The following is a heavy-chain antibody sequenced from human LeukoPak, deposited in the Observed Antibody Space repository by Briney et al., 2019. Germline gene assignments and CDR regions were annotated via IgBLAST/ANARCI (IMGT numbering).Heavy chain of an antibody. J-gene: IGHJ4*02. CDR3: ARGVAVAGKNFDY. V-gene: IGHV4-34*01. D-gene: IGHD6-19*01. CDR1: GGSFSGYY. CDR2: INHSGST. Sequence: SETLSLTCAVYGGSFSGYYWSWIRQPPGKGLEWIGEINHSGSTNYNPSLKSRVTISVDTSKNQFSLKLSSVTAADTAVYYCARGVAVAGKNFDYWGQGTLATVSS.